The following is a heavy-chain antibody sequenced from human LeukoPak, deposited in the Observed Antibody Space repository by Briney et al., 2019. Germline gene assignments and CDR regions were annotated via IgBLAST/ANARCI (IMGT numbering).Heavy chain of an antibody. V-gene: IGHV4-4*02. D-gene: IGHD3-22*01. Sequence: SGTLSLTCAVSGGSISSSNWWSWVRQPPGKGLEWIGEIYHSGSTNYNPSLKSRVTISVDTSKNQFSLKLSSVTAADTAVYYCARVGALGYYDSSGYYPTENWGQGTLVTVSS. CDR1: GGSISSSNW. CDR3: ARVGALGYYDSSGYYPTEN. J-gene: IGHJ4*02. CDR2: IYHSGST.